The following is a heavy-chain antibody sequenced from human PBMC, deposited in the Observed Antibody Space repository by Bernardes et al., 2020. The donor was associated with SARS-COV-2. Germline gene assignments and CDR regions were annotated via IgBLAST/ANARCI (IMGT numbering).Heavy chain of an antibody. CDR2: INQDGSEK. Sequence: GGSLRLSCAASGFTFSNYWMNWVRQAPGKGLEWVANINQDGSEKYYVDSVQGRFTISRDNAKNSLCLQMDSLRAEDTAVYYCGRGYVGYDGEIDYWGQGNLVTVSS. J-gene: IGHJ4*02. CDR1: GFTFSNYW. D-gene: IGHD5-12*01. CDR3: GRGYVGYDGEIDY. V-gene: IGHV3-7*01.